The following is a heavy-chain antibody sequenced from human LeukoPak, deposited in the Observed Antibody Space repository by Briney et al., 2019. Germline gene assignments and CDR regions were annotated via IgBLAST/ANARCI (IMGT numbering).Heavy chain of an antibody. CDR3: ARPRYVFDY. V-gene: IGHV1-8*01. D-gene: IGHD3-10*02. CDR2: MNPNNGDT. Sequence: GASVKVSCKSSGYTFSSYDINWLRQATGQGLEWRGCMNPNNGDTGYAQKFQDRVTMTKNTSINTAYMELSSLRPEDTAVYYCARPRYVFDYWRQGTVVTVSS. CDR1: GYTFSSYD. J-gene: IGHJ4*02.